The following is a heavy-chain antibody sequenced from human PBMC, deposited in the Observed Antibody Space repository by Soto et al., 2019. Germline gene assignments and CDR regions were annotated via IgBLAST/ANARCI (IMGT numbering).Heavy chain of an antibody. CDR2: IGGSGDGT. Sequence: GGSLRLSCEASGFTFSSYTMNWVRLAPGKGLEWVATIGGSGDGTYYGDSVKGRFTISRDNSKNTVYLQMNSLRAEDTAIYSCPRAGEASPLRIPSTYWRQRTMVTV. CDR3: PRAGEASPLRIPSTY. J-gene: IGHJ4*02. V-gene: IGHV3-23*01. D-gene: IGHD7-27*01. CDR1: GFTFSSYT.